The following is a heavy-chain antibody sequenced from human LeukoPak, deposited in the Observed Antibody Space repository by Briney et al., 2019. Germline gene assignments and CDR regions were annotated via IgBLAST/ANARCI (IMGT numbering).Heavy chain of an antibody. CDR3: ARHDYGDYCDY. CDR1: GGSISSSSYY. CDR2: IYYSGST. V-gene: IGHV4-39*01. D-gene: IGHD4-17*01. J-gene: IGHJ4*02. Sequence: PSETLSLTCTVSGGSISSSSYYWGWIRQPPGKGLEWIGSIYYSGSTYYNPSLKSRVTISVDTSKNQFSLKLSSVTAADTAVYYCARHDYGDYCDYWGQGTLVTVSS.